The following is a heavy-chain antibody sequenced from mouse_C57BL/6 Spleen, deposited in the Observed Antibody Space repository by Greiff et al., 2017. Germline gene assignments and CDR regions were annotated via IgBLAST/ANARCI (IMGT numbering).Heavy chain of an antibody. CDR2: ISSGGDYI. CDR1: GFTFSSYA. D-gene: IGHD1-1*01. V-gene: IGHV5-9-1*02. J-gene: IGHJ2*01. Sequence: EVKLMESGEGLVKPGGSLKLSCAASGFTFSSYAMSWVRQTPEKRLEWVAYISSGGDYIYYADTVKGRFTVSRDNARNTLYLQMSSLKSEDTAMYYCTRVSAYYGSSYEDYWGQGTTLTVSS. CDR3: TRVSAYYGSSYEDY.